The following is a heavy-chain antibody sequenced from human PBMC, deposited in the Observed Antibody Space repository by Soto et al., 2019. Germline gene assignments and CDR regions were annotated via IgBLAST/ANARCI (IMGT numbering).Heavy chain of an antibody. CDR3: ARAGVTPHFFDY. Sequence: PGWSLRLSCASSVFSVMTNYMSWVRQAPGRGLDWVSVFESGGSIYYADSVKGRFIISRDYAKNTVDLQMNSLRVEDTAVYYCARAGVTPHFFDYWGQGTLVTVSS. J-gene: IGHJ4*02. V-gene: IGHV3-53*01. CDR1: VFSVMTNY. D-gene: IGHD3-3*02. CDR2: FESGGSI.